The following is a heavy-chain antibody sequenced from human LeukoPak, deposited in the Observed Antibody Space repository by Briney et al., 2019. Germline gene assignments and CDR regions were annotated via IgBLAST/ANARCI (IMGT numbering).Heavy chain of an antibody. J-gene: IGHJ4*02. D-gene: IGHD3-10*01. CDR1: GFSFSTYA. CDR2: ISDNGDKT. Sequence: GGSLRLSSAASGFSFSTYAMSWVRQAQGKGLEWVSSISDNGDKTYYADSVKGRFTISRDNSRNTVYLQMNDLRAEDTAVYHCVKGGGSGFDYWGQGTLVTVSS. CDR3: VKGGGSGFDY. V-gene: IGHV3-23*01.